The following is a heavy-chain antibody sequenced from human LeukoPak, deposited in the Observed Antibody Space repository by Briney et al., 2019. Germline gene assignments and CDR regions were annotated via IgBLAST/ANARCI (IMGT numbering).Heavy chain of an antibody. CDR2: IKQDGSEK. CDR3: AKDLLDIVVVPAAHIDY. CDR1: GFTFSSYW. Sequence: GGSLRLSCAASGFTFSSYWMSWVRQAPGKGLEWVANIKQDGSEKYYVDSVKGRFTISRDNSKNTLYLQMNSLRAEDTAVYYCAKDLLDIVVVPAAHIDYWGQGTLVTVSS. J-gene: IGHJ4*02. V-gene: IGHV3-7*01. D-gene: IGHD2-2*03.